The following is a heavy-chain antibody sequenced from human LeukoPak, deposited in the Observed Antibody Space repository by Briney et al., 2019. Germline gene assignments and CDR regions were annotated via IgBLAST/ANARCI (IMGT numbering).Heavy chain of an antibody. D-gene: IGHD1-1*01. CDR3: ARSELSPSDFDY. CDR2: ISYDGSNK. V-gene: IGHV3-30*04. CDR1: GFTFSSYA. Sequence: PGGSLRLSCAASGFTFSSYAMHWVRQAPGKGLEWVAVISYDGSNKYYADSVKGRFTISRDNAKNTLYLQMNSLRAEDTAVYYCARSELSPSDFDYWGQGTLVTVSS. J-gene: IGHJ4*02.